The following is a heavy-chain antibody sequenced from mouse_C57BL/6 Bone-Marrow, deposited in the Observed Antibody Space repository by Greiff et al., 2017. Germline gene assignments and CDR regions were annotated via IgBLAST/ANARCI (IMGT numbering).Heavy chain of an antibody. CDR3: ARYYDYVLYYAMDY. D-gene: IGHD2-4*01. J-gene: IGHJ4*01. V-gene: IGHV1-53*01. CDR2: INPSNGGT. CDR1: GYTFTSYW. Sequence: QVQLQQPGTELVKPGASVQLSCKASGYTFTSYWMHWVKQRPGQGLEWIGNINPSNGGTNYNEKFKSQAPLTVDKSSSTAYMQLSILQSEDSAVYYCARYYDYVLYYAMDYWGQGTSVTVSS.